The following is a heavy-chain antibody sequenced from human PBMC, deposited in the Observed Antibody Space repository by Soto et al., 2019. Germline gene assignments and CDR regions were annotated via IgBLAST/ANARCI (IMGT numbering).Heavy chain of an antibody. D-gene: IGHD5-12*01. CDR1: GASISTRTYY. V-gene: IGHV4-39*07. CDR2: IYYGGKT. J-gene: IGHJ4*02. Sequence: SETLSLTCAVSGASISTRTYYWGWIRQPPGKGLEWLGYIYYGGKTYYNPSLKSQVTLSVDNSNNHFSLTLSPVTAADTAVYYCAAGGGLPRYYWGQGTLVTVSS. CDR3: AAGGGLPRYY.